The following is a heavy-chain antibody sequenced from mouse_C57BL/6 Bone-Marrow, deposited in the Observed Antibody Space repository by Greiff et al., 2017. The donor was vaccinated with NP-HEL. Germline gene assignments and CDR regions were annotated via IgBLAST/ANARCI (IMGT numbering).Heavy chain of an antibody. V-gene: IGHV5-15*01. D-gene: IGHD2-3*01. CDR3: ARPGDGYYGFAY. Sequence: EVKLVESGGGLVQPGGSLKLSCAASGFTFSDYGMAWVRQAPRKGPEWVAFISNLAYSIYYADTVTGRFTISRENAKNTLYLEMSSLRSEDTAMDCCARPGDGYYGFAYWGQGTLVTVAA. CDR1: GFTFSDYG. J-gene: IGHJ3*01. CDR2: ISNLAYSI.